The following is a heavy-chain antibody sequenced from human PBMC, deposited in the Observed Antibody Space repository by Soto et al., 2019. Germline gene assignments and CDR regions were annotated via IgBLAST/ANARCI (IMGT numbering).Heavy chain of an antibody. Sequence: QVQLLQSGAEVKKPGASVKVSCKASGYAFGAYYIYWVRQAPGQGLEWMGYINPHGGGARYVQEFRDRITLTTDTPNDTAYMELRSLTSDDTAIYYCAKDRVRTSNGADSFAVWGQGTSVTVS. D-gene: IGHD2-2*01. J-gene: IGHJ3*01. CDR2: INPHGGGA. V-gene: IGHV1-2*02. CDR1: GYAFGAYY. CDR3: AKDRVRTSNGADSFAV.